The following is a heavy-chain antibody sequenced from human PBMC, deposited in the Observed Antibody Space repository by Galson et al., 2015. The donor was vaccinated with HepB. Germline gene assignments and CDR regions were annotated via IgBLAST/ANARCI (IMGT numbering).Heavy chain of an antibody. D-gene: IGHD4-23*01. J-gene: IGHJ2*01. CDR1: GGTFSNYA. CDR3: ARAWDYGGYSGWFFEL. CDR2: IIPIFGKK. Sequence: SVKVSCKASGGTFSNYAINWVRQAPGQGLEWMGGIIPIFGKKNYAQKFPGRVTITTDKSTTTAYMELTSLRSEDTAVYFCARAWDYGGYSGWFFELWGRCTRVPVFS. V-gene: IGHV1-69*05.